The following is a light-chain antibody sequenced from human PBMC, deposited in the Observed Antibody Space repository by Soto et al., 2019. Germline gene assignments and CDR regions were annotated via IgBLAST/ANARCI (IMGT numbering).Light chain of an antibody. CDR3: SSYTTSRTLV. CDR2: EVS. CDR1: SSDVGGYNY. Sequence: QSVLTQPASVSGSPGQSITISCTGTSSDVGGYNYVSWYQQHPGKVPKLMIFEVSNRPSGVSNRFSVSKSGNTASLTISGLQAEDEADYYCSSYTTSRTLVFGPGTKVTVL. J-gene: IGLJ1*01. V-gene: IGLV2-14*01.